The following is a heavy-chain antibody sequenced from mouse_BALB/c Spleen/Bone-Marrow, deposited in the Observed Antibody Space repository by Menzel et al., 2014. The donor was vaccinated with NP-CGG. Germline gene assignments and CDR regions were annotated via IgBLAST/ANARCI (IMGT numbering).Heavy chain of an antibody. CDR1: GFTFTSYW. CDR2: INPSNGRP. CDR3: ARTIATLYYAMDY. J-gene: IGHJ4*01. V-gene: IGHV1S81*02. Sequence: QVTLKECGAELVKPGASVKLSCKASGFTFTSYWMHWVKQRPGQGLEWIGEINPSNGRPNYNGKFKYKATLTVDKSSSTAYMHLSSLRSEDSAVYYCARTIATLYYAMDYWGQGTSVTVSS.